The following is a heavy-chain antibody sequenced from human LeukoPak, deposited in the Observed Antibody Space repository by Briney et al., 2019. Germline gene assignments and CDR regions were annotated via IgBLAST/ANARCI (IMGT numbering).Heavy chain of an antibody. J-gene: IGHJ6*02. CDR2: INPISGGT. CDR3: ARDGGGYSGYDPRYYGMDV. V-gene: IGHV1-2*02. Sequence: ASVKVSCKASGYTFTGYYMHWVRQAPGQGLEWMGWINPISGGTNYAQKFQGRVTMTRDTSISTAYMELSRLRSDDTAVYYCARDGGGYSGYDPRYYGMDVWGQGTTVAVSS. CDR1: GYTFTGYY. D-gene: IGHD5-12*01.